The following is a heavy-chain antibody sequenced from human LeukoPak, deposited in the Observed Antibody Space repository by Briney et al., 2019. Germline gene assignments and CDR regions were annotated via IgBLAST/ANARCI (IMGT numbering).Heavy chain of an antibody. J-gene: IGHJ4*02. Sequence: ASVKVSCKASGYTFTSYYMDWVRQAPGQGLEWMGIINPSGGSTSYAQKFQGRVTMTRDTSTSTVYMELSSLRSEDTAVYYCARDLSTNLPTYYFDYWGQGTLITVSS. V-gene: IGHV1-46*01. CDR2: INPSGGST. CDR3: ARDLSTNLPTYYFDY. CDR1: GYTFTSYY. D-gene: IGHD2-2*01.